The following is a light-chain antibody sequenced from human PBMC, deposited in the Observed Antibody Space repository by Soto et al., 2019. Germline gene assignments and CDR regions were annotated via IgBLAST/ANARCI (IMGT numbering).Light chain of an antibody. V-gene: IGLV3-1*01. CDR2: QDS. CDR1: KLGDKY. J-gene: IGLJ1*01. CDR3: QAWDSRSHYV. Sequence: SYELTQPPSVSVSPGQTASITCSGDKLGDKYACWYQQKPGQSPVLVIYQDSKRPSGIPERFSGSNSGNTATLTISGTQSMDEADYYCQAWDSRSHYVLGTGTKVTVL.